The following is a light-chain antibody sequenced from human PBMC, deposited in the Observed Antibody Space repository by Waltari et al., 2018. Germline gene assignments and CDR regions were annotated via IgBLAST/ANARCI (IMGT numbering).Light chain of an antibody. CDR1: SSNVGGYTL. CDR3: CSYAGDSTLI. CDR2: DGN. Sequence: QSALTQPASVSGSPGQSITISCTGTSSNVGGYTLVSWYQQHPGKAPHLIMSDGNKRPSGISHRFSGSKSGNTASLTISGLQADDESDYYCCSYAGDSTLIFGGGTKLTVL. J-gene: IGLJ2*01. V-gene: IGLV2-23*01.